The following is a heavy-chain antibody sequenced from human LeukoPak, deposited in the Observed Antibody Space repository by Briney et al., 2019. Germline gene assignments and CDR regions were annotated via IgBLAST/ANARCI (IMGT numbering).Heavy chain of an antibody. CDR1: GFTFDDYA. Sequence: PGRSLRLSCAASGFTFDDYAMHWVRQAPGKGLEWVSGISWNSGSIGYADSVKGRFTISRDNAKNSLYLQMNSLRAEDTALYYCAKGTLRFLEWSLGDYFDYWGQGTLVTVSS. CDR3: AKGTLRFLEWSLGDYFDY. CDR2: ISWNSGSI. V-gene: IGHV3-9*01. D-gene: IGHD3-3*01. J-gene: IGHJ4*02.